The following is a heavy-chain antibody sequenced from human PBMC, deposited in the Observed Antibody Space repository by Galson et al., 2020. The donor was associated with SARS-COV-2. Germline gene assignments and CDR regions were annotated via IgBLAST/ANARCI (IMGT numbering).Heavy chain of an antibody. CDR3: AKPSDTAVVIPFEY. J-gene: IGHJ4*02. CDR1: GFTFSNYD. CDR2: ITGSGGTT. Sequence: GESLKISCAASGFTFSNYDMSWVRQAPGKGLEWVSAITGSGGTTYYADSVKGRFTISRDNSRNTLYLQMNSLRAEDTAAYYCAKPSDTAVVIPFEYWGQGTLVTVSS. D-gene: IGHD5-18*01. V-gene: IGHV3-23*01.